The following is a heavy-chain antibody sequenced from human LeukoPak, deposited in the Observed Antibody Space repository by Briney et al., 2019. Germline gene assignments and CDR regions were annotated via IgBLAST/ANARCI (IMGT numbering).Heavy chain of an antibody. V-gene: IGHV3-30*03. Sequence: GGSLRPPCAPPGFTFSRHAMHWVRKAPGKGLEWVAIISNDGSRKYYAHSVEGRFTISRDNSKNTLYLQMDSLRAEDTAVYYCARDRAWNYFDYWGQGTLVTVSS. D-gene: IGHD3-3*01. CDR3: ARDRAWNYFDY. J-gene: IGHJ4*02. CDR1: GFTFSRHA. CDR2: ISNDGSRK.